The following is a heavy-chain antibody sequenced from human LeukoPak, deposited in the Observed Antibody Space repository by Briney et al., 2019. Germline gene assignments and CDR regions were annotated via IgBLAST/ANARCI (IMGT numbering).Heavy chain of an antibody. CDR3: ARRLGSSSWSFDY. Sequence: GESLKISCKGSGYSFTSYWIGWVRQMPGKGLEWMGIIYPGDSDTRYSPSFQGQFTMSADKSIRTAYLQWSSLKASDTAMYYCARRLGSSSWSFDYWGQGTLVTVSS. J-gene: IGHJ4*02. CDR1: GYSFTSYW. CDR2: IYPGDSDT. V-gene: IGHV5-51*01. D-gene: IGHD6-13*01.